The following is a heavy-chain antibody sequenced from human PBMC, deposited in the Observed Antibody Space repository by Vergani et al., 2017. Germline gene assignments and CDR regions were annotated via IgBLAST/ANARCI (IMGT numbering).Heavy chain of an antibody. CDR3: VRGGRGDHGDFWSRLGP. CDR2: IRYDGSRR. Sequence: QVQLVEWGGGVVQPGGSLRLSCTASGFIFSSHGMHWVRQAPGKGLEWVAFIRYDGSRRDYGESVKGRFTISRDNSKNMVYIQRNSLRPDDTAVYYCVRGGRGDHGDFWSRLGPWGQGTRVIVSS. CDR1: GFIFSSHG. J-gene: IGHJ5*02. D-gene: IGHD3-3*01. V-gene: IGHV3-30*02.